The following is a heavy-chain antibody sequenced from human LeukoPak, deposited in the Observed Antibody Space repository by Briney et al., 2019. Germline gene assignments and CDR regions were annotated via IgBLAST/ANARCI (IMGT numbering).Heavy chain of an antibody. CDR3: ARGRSTGYPYYFEY. D-gene: IGHD5-12*01. J-gene: IGHJ4*02. V-gene: IGHV1-8*03. Sequence: ASVKLSCKASGYTFTSYDINWVRQAPGQGLEWMGWMNPNSGSTGYAQKFQGRVTITRNTSISTAYMELSGLRSEDTAVYYCARGRSTGYPYYFEYWGQGTLVTVSS. CDR1: GYTFTSYD. CDR2: MNPNSGST.